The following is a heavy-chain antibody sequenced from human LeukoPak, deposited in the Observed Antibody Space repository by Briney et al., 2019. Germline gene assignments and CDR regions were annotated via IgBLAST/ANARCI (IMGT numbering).Heavy chain of an antibody. D-gene: IGHD4-17*01. Sequence: GGSLRLSCAASGFTFSSYSMNWVRQAPGKGLEWVSSISSSSSYIYYADSVKGRFTISRDNAKNTLYLQMNSLRAEDTAVYYCAPDPSTTVTTSWGQGTLVTVSS. CDR2: ISSSSSYI. CDR1: GFTFSSYS. CDR3: APDPSTTVTTS. J-gene: IGHJ4*02. V-gene: IGHV3-21*01.